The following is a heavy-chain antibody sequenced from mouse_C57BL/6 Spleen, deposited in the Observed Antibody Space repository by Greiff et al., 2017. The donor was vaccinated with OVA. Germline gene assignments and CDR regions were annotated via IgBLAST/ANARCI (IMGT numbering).Heavy chain of an antibody. CDR2: IHPNSGST. D-gene: IGHD2-5*01. Sequence: QVQLQQPGAELVKPGASVKLSCKASGYTFTSYWMLWVKQRPGQGLEWIGMIHPNSGSTNYNEKFKSKATLTVDKSSSTAYMQLSSLTSEDSAVYYCSYSNSAWFAYWGQGTLVTVSA. CDR1: GYTFTSYW. V-gene: IGHV1-64*01. CDR3: SYSNSAWFAY. J-gene: IGHJ3*01.